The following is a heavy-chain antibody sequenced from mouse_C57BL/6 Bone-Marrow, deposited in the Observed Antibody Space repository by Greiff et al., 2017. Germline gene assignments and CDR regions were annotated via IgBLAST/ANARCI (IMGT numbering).Heavy chain of an antibody. J-gene: IGHJ4*01. CDR1: GFTFSDYY. V-gene: IGHV5-12*01. D-gene: IGHD1-1*01. CDR3: ASPLTTGYYYAMDY. Sequence: EVKVEESGGGLVQPGGSLKLSCAASGFTFSDYYMYWVRQTPEQRLEWVAYISNGGGSTYYPDTVQGRFTISRDNAKNTLYLQMSRLKSDDTAMYYCASPLTTGYYYAMDYWGQGTSVTVSS. CDR2: ISNGGGST.